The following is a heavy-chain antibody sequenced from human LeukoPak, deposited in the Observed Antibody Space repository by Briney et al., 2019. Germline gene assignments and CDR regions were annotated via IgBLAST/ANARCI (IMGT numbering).Heavy chain of an antibody. CDR3: VREAGTSGSYYNTFDY. CDR1: GYTFTNYG. J-gene: IGHJ4*02. CDR2: ISAYNGNT. D-gene: IGHD1-26*01. V-gene: IGHV1-18*01. Sequence: ASVKVSCRASGYTFTNYGISWVRQAPRQGLEWMGWISAYNGNTNYAQKFQGRVTMTTDTSTNTAYMELRSLRSDDTAVYYCVREAGTSGSYYNTFDYWGQGTLVTVSS.